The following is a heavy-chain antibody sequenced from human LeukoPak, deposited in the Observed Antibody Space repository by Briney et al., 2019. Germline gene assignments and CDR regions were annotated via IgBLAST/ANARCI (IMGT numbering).Heavy chain of an antibody. Sequence: SQTLSLTCSVSGASIRRGRYYWSWIRQPAGKGLEWIGRIYTSGDTNYNPSLESRVTISVDTSQNQLSLRLTSVTVADTAIYYCARESCNGASCFRAEGFYYFYMDVWGKGTTVTVSS. CDR2: IYTSGDT. CDR1: GASIRRGRYY. CDR3: ARESCNGASCFRAEGFYYFYMDV. V-gene: IGHV4-61*02. J-gene: IGHJ6*03. D-gene: IGHD2-2*01.